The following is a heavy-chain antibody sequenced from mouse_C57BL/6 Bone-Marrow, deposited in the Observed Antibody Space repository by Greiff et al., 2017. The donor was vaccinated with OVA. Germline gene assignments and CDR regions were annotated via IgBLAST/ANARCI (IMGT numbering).Heavy chain of an antibody. D-gene: IGHD1-1*01. CDR3: AREGSTVGDRGFAC. V-gene: IGHV1-39*01. Sequence: EVQLQQSGPELVKPGASVKISCKASGYSFTDYYMNWVKQSHGKSLEWIGVINPNYGTTSYNQKFKGKATLTVDQSSSTAYMQLNSLTSEDAAVYYCAREGSTVGDRGFACWGQGTLVTVAA. J-gene: IGHJ3*01. CDR2: INPNYGTT. CDR1: GYSFTDYY.